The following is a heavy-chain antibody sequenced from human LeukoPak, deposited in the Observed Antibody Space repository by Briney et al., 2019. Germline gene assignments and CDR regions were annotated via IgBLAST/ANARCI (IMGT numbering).Heavy chain of an antibody. CDR1: GGSISSSSYY. Sequence: PETLSLACTVSGGSISSSSYYWGWIRQPPGKGLEWIGSIYYSGSTYYNPSLKSRVTISVDTSKNQFSLKLSSVTAADTAVYYCARHFRIAAAGNEFDYWGQGTLVTVSS. CDR3: ARHFRIAAAGNEFDY. CDR2: IYYSGST. V-gene: IGHV4-39*01. J-gene: IGHJ4*02. D-gene: IGHD6-13*01.